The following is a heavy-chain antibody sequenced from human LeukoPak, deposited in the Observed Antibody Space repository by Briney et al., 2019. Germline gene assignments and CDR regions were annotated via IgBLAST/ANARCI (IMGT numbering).Heavy chain of an antibody. J-gene: IGHJ6*02. Sequence: GGSLRLSCAASGFTFDEHAMHWVRQAPGKGLEWVAGIMWDGVTRGYADSVKGRFTISIDSAKNSLYLQMNSLRVEDTAFYYCTKDNTPGGADVWGQGTTVIVSS. CDR2: IMWDGVTR. V-gene: IGHV3-9*01. CDR1: GFTFDEHA. D-gene: IGHD1-26*01. CDR3: TKDNTPGGADV.